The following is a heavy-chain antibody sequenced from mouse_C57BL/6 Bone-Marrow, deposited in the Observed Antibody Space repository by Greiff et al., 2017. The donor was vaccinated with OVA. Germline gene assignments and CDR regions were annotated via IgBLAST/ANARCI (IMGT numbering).Heavy chain of an antibody. CDR1: GYTFTGYW. V-gene: IGHV1-9*01. CDR2: ILPGSGST. D-gene: IGHD1-1*01. CDR3: ARWDYGSSYGFDY. J-gene: IGHJ2*01. Sequence: QVQLQQSGAELMKPGASVKLSCKATGYTFTGYWIEWVKQRPGHGLEWIGEILPGSGSTNSNEKFKGKATFTADTSSNTAYMQLSSLTTEDSAIYYCARWDYGSSYGFDYWGQGTTLTVSS.